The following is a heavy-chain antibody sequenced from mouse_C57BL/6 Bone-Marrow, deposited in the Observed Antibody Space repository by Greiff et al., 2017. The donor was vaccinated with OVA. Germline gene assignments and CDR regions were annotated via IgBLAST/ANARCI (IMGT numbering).Heavy chain of an antibody. V-gene: IGHV1-50*01. Sequence: VQLQQPGAELVKPGASVNLSCKASGYTLTSYWMQWVKQRPGEGLEWIGEIDPSDSDTNYNKKFKGKATLTVDTSSSTAYMQLSSLTSEDSAVYYCARDWDEDYWGQGTTLTVSS. J-gene: IGHJ2*01. CDR3: ARDWDEDY. CDR1: GYTLTSYW. CDR2: IDPSDSDT. D-gene: IGHD4-1*01.